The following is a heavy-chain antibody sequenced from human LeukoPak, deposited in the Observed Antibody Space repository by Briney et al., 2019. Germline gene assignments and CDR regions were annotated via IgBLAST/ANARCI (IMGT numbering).Heavy chain of an antibody. V-gene: IGHV3-9*01. CDR3: TRTGLGYNLGNGLDA. J-gene: IGHJ5*02. CDR2: ISWNSGSI. CDR1: GFTFDDHA. Sequence: GGSLRLSCAASGFTFDDHAMHWVRQTPGKGLEWVSGISWNSGSIGYADSVKGRFTISRDNAKNSLYLQMNSLRAEDSALYYCTRTGLGYNLGNGLDAWGQGTQVTVSS. D-gene: IGHD1-1*01.